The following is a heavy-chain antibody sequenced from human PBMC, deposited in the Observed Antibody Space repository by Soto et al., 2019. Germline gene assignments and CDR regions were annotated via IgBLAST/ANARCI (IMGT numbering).Heavy chain of an antibody. D-gene: IGHD2-15*01. CDR3: AREGGGSGGSCFDY. J-gene: IGHJ4*02. V-gene: IGHV3-33*01. CDR2: IWYDGSNK. CDR1: GFTFSSYG. Sequence: QVQLVESGGGVVQPGRSLRLSCAASGFTFSSYGMHWVRQAPGKGLEWVAVIWYDGSNKYYADSVKGRFTISRDNSKNTLYLQMNSLRAEDTAVYYCAREGGGSGGSCFDYWGQGTLVTVSS.